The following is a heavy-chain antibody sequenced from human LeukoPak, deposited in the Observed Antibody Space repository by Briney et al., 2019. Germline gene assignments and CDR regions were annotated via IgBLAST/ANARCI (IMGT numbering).Heavy chain of an antibody. Sequence: PGGSLRLSCAASGFTFSSYGMNWVRQAPGKGLEWVSAISDSGVSTYYADSVKGRFTVSRDNSKNTLYLQMNSLRAEDTAVYYCAKHTGHEAPWGQGTLVTVSS. V-gene: IGHV3-23*01. CDR3: AKHTGHEAP. CDR1: GFTFSSYG. D-gene: IGHD1-14*01. CDR2: ISDSGVST. J-gene: IGHJ5*02.